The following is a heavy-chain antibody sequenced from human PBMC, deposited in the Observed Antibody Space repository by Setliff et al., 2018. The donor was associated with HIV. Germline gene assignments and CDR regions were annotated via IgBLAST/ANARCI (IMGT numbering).Heavy chain of an antibody. CDR1: GGSISGFH. CDR3: ARELGASPHGVFDI. Sequence: KASETLSLTCTVSGGSISGFHWSWIRKSPGKGLEWIGYIYTGRSTNYNPSLKSRVTISVDTSKSQFSLKLNSVTAAVTAVYYCARELGASPHGVFDIWCQGTMVTVSS. V-gene: IGHV4-4*08. J-gene: IGHJ3*02. D-gene: IGHD2-8*01. CDR2: IYTGRST.